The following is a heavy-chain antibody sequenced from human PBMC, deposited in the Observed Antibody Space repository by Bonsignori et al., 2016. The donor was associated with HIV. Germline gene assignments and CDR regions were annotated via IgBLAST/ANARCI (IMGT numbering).Heavy chain of an antibody. CDR1: GFTFDDFA. J-gene: IGHJ3*02. Sequence: GGSLRLSCAASGFTFDDFAMHWVRQAPGKGLEWVSGINWNSDSVGYADSVKGRFTISRDNAKNSVYLQMNSLRDEDTALYYCAKDMGSGSAFYYNAFDIWGQGTMVTVSS. D-gene: IGHD3-22*01. CDR2: INWNSDSV. CDR3: AKDMGSGSAFYYNAFDI. V-gene: IGHV3-9*01.